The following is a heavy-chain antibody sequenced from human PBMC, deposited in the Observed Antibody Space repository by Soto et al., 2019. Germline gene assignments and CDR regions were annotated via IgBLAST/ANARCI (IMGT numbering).Heavy chain of an antibody. CDR2: ISAYNGNT. V-gene: IGHV1-18*01. CDR3: ARGAGLCSGGSCYSDNWFDP. CDR1: GYTFTSYG. J-gene: IGHJ5*02. Sequence: ASVKVSCKASGYTFTSYGISWVRQAPGQGLEWMGWISAYNGNTNYAQKLQGRVTMTRDTSTNTVYMELSSLRSEDTAVYYCARGAGLCSGGSCYSDNWFDPWGQGTLVTVSS. D-gene: IGHD2-15*01.